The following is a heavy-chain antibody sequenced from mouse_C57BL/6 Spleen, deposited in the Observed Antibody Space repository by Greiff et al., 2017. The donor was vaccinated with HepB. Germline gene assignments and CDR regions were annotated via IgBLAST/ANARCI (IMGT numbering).Heavy chain of an antibody. CDR1: GFNIKNTY. CDR2: IDPANGNT. J-gene: IGHJ3*01. Sequence: EVKLVESVAELVRPGASVKLSCTASGFNIKNTYMHWVKQMPEQGLEWIGRIDPANGNTKYVPKFQGKATITADTSSNPAYLQLSSLTSDDTAIFYCAREDDGSSPWFAYWGQGTLIIVSA. CDR3: AREDDGSSPWFAY. V-gene: IGHV14-3*01. D-gene: IGHD1-1*01.